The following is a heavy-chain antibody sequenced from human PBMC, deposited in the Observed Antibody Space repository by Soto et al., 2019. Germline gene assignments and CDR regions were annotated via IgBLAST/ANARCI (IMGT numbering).Heavy chain of an antibody. Sequence: SETLSLTCTVSGGSISSNFYSWGWIRQPPGKGLQWIGNIYYRGSTNYNPSLKSPVTISVDTSKNQFSLKLSSVTAADTAVYYCARQTDDSYTFNVFDIWGQGTMVTVSS. CDR2: IYYRGST. D-gene: IGHD3-16*01. J-gene: IGHJ3*02. CDR1: GGSISSNFYS. CDR3: ARQTDDSYTFNVFDI. V-gene: IGHV4-39*01.